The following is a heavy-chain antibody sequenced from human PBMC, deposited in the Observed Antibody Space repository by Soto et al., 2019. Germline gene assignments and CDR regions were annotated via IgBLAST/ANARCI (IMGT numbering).Heavy chain of an antibody. CDR3: ARGAGDYYGSGSLENWFDP. Sequence: GASVKVSCKASGGTFSSYAISWVRQAPGQGLEWMGGIIPIFGTANYAQKFQGRVTITADESTSTAYMELSSLRSEDTAVYYCARGAGDYYGSGSLENWFDPWGQGTLVTVSS. CDR2: IIPIFGTA. CDR1: GGTFSSYA. D-gene: IGHD3-10*01. V-gene: IGHV1-69*13. J-gene: IGHJ5*02.